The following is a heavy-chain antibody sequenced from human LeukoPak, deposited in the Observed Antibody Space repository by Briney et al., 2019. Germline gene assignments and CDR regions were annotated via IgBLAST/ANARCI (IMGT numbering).Heavy chain of an antibody. J-gene: IGHJ4*02. Sequence: GGSLRLSCATSGFTFSSYAMSWVRQAPGKGLEWVSAISGSGGSTYYADSVKGRFTISRDNSKNTLYLQMNSLRAEDTAVYYCARDRGNSGFNDYWGQGTLVTVSS. CDR2: ISGSGGST. D-gene: IGHD5-12*01. CDR1: GFTFSSYA. V-gene: IGHV3-23*01. CDR3: ARDRGNSGFNDY.